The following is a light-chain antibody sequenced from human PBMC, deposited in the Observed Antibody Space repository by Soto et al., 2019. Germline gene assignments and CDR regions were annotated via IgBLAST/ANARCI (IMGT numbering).Light chain of an antibody. CDR3: SSYAGSNKGYV. CDR1: SSDVGCYNY. J-gene: IGLJ1*01. CDR2: DVT. Sequence: QSVLTQPASVSGSPGQSITISCTGTSSDVGCYNYVSWYQQHPGEAPKLMICDVTNRPSGVSNRFSGSKSGSTASLTVSGLQAEDEADYYCSSYAGSNKGYVFGTG. V-gene: IGLV2-14*01.